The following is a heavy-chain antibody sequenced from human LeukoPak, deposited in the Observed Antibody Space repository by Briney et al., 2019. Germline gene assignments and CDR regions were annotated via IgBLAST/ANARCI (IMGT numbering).Heavy chain of an antibody. V-gene: IGHV4-4*07. CDR3: ATDGYYYYYMDV. CDR1: GGSISSYY. CDR2: VYTSGST. Sequence: SETLSLTCTVSGGSISSYYWSWVRQPAGKGLEWIGRVYTSGSTSYNPSLKSRVTISLDTSKNQFSLRLNSVTAADTAVYYCATDGYYYYYMDVWGKGTTVTVSS. J-gene: IGHJ6*03.